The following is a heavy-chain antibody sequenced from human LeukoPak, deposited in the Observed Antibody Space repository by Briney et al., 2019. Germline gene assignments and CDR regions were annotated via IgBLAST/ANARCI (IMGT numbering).Heavy chain of an antibody. CDR3: ARDPRFLEWSYYYYGMDV. CDR1: GYTFTSYG. D-gene: IGHD3-3*01. Sequence: ASVKVSCKASGYTFTSYGISWVRQAPGQGLEWMGWISAYNGNTNYAQKLQGRVTMTTDTSTSTAYMELRRLRSDDTAVYYCARDPRFLEWSYYYYGMDVWGQGTTVTVSS. V-gene: IGHV1-18*01. J-gene: IGHJ6*02. CDR2: ISAYNGNT.